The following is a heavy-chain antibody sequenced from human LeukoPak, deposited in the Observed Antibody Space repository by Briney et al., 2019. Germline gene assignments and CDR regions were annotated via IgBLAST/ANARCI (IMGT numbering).Heavy chain of an antibody. V-gene: IGHV3-30*15. Sequence: GGSLRLSCAVSGFTFSAYAMHWVRQAPGKGLEWVAVISYDGSNKYYADSVEGRFTISGDKSKDTLFLQMSSLRPEDTAVYYCARGPGPIAGAKNPFDIWGQGTMVTVSS. J-gene: IGHJ3*02. CDR3: ARGPGPIAGAKNPFDI. D-gene: IGHD1-26*01. CDR2: ISYDGSNK. CDR1: GFTFSAYA.